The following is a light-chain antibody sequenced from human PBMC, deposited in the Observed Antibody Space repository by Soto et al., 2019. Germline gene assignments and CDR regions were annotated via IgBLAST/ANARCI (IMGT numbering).Light chain of an antibody. V-gene: IGKV1-12*02. CDR1: QGLGVW. J-gene: IGKJ4*01. CDR3: QQAYSFPLT. CDR2: GAS. Sequence: DIQMTQSPSSVSASVGDRVTITCRASQGLGVWLGWYQQKPGKAPQLLIFGASGLQTGVPSRFSGSGSGTDFTLTISSLQPEDFATSYFQQAYSFPLTFGGGTKVEIK.